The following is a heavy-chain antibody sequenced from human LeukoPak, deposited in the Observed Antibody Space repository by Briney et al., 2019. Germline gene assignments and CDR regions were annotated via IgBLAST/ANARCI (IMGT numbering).Heavy chain of an antibody. J-gene: IGHJ4*02. CDR2: INPKSGGT. V-gene: IGHV1-2*02. CDR3: VRAGELDY. Sequence: AASVKVSCKASGYTFTDYYMNWGRQAPGQGLEWMGWINPKSGGTKYAQKFQGRVTMTRDTSITTAYMELTILSSDDTAVFYCVRAGELDYWGQGTLVTVSS. D-gene: IGHD7-27*01. CDR1: GYTFTDYY.